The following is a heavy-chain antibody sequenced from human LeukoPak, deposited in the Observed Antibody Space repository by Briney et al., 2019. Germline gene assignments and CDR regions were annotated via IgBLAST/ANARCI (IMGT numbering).Heavy chain of an antibody. CDR2: INPSGGST. D-gene: IGHD3-22*01. J-gene: IGHJ4*02. Sequence: GASVKVSCKASGYTFTCYYMHWVRQAPGQGLEWMGIINPSGGSTSYAQKFQGRVTMTRDTSTSTVYMELSSLRSEDTAVYYCARGDYYYDSSGYTLIDYWGQGTLVTVSS. CDR3: ARGDYYYDSSGYTLIDY. V-gene: IGHV1-46*01. CDR1: GYTFTCYY.